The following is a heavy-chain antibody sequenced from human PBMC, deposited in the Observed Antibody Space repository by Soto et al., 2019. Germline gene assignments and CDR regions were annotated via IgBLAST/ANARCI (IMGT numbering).Heavy chain of an antibody. J-gene: IGHJ6*02. CDR2: IIPIFGTA. CDR1: GGTFSSYA. Sequence: QVQLVQSGAEVKKPGSSVKVSCKASGGTFSSYAISWVRQAPGQGLEWMGGIIPIFGTANYAQKVQGRVTITADESTRTAYMELSSLRSEDTAVYYCASDGYRYGTLLGGMDVWGQGTTVTVSS. CDR3: ASDGYRYGTLLGGMDV. D-gene: IGHD5-18*01. V-gene: IGHV1-69*01.